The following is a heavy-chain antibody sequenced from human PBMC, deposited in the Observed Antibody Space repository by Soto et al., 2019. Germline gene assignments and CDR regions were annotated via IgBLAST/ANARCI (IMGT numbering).Heavy chain of an antibody. CDR2: IIPILGIA. D-gene: IGHD3-16*01. CDR3: AREAPMLKSYYYGMDV. CDR1: GGTFSSYT. Sequence: SLKVSCKASGGTFSSYTISWVRQAPGQGLEWMGRIIPILGIANYAQKFQDRVTFTADKSTSTAYMELRSLRSDDTAVYYCAREAPMLKSYYYGMDVWGQGTTVTVSS. V-gene: IGHV1-69*04. J-gene: IGHJ6*02.